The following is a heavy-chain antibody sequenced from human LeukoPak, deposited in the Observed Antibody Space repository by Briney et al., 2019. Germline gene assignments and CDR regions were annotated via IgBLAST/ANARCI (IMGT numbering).Heavy chain of an antibody. J-gene: IGHJ4*02. D-gene: IGHD1-26*01. CDR2: ITYDGSNK. CDR1: GFTFSSNA. Sequence: GRSLRLSCAASGFTFSSNAMHWVRQAPGKGLEWVAVITYDGSNKYYADSVKGRFTISRDNSKNTLYLQMNNLRAEDTAVYYCARGLLGAPTSYFDYWGQGTLVTVSS. CDR3: ARGLLGAPTSYFDY. V-gene: IGHV3-30-3*01.